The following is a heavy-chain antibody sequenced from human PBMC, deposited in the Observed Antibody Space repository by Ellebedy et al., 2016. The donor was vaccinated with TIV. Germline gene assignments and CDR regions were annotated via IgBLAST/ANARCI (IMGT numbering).Heavy chain of an antibody. D-gene: IGHD5-24*01. Sequence: MPSETLSLTCTVSGDSVSSGTYYWTSIRQHPGKGREWIGFIYYSGTTYYTPSLKSRFIISLDTSKNPFSMNLRSVTAADTAVQYCARTGLAREGYNWGSGFDYWGQGALVTVSS. CDR3: ARTGLAREGYNWGSGFDY. CDR1: GDSVSSGTYY. CDR2: IYYSGTT. V-gene: IGHV4-31*03. J-gene: IGHJ4*02.